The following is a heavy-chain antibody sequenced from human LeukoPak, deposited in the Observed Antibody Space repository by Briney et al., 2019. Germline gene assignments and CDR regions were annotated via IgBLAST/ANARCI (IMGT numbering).Heavy chain of an antibody. D-gene: IGHD6-6*01. CDR3: AKVSSSSALGYLDY. CDR1: GFTFDDYA. Sequence: PGGSLRLSCAASGFTFDDYAMHWVRQAPGKCLEWVSGISWNSGSIGYADSVKGRFTISRDNAKNSLYLQMNSLRAEDMALYYYAKVSSSSALGYLDYWGQGTLVTVCS. V-gene: IGHV3-9*03. J-gene: IGHJ4*02. CDR2: ISWNSGSI.